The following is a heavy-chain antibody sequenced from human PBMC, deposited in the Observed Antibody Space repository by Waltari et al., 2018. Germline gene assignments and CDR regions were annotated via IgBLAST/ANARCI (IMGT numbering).Heavy chain of an antibody. CDR3: ATVTRHSYSSGWYIYFDL. Sequence: QVQLVQSGAEVKKPGASVKVSCKVSGYTLTELSMHWVRQAPGKGLEWMGGFDPEEGETSYAQKYQGRVTMTEDTSTDTAYMELSSLRSEDTAVYYCATVTRHSYSSGWYIYFDLWGRGTLVTVSS. J-gene: IGHJ2*01. D-gene: IGHD6-19*01. V-gene: IGHV1-24*01. CDR1: GYTLTELS. CDR2: FDPEEGET.